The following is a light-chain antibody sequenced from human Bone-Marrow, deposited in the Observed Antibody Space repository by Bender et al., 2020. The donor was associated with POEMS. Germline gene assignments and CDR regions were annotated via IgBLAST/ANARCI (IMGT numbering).Light chain of an antibody. CDR3: CSYAGSSTTV. CDR2: EVS. J-gene: IGLJ3*02. Sequence: QSALTQPRSVSGSPGQSVTISCTGSSSDVGGSKFVSWHQQHPGKAPKLMIYEVSKRPSGVSNRFSGSKSGNTASLTISGLQAEDEANYYCCSYAGSSTTVFGGGTKLTVL. CDR1: SSDVGGSKF. V-gene: IGLV2-23*02.